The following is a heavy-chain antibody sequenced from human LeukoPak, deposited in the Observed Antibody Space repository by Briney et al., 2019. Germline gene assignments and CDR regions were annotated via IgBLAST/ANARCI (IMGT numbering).Heavy chain of an antibody. V-gene: IGHV3-23*01. J-gene: IGHJ4*02. CDR1: GFTFSSYA. Sequence: RGSLRLSCAASGFTFSSYAMSWVRQAPGKGLEWVSAISGSGGSTYYADSVKGRFTISRDNSKNTLYLQMNSLRAEATAVYYCAKPEEKWPPQGAFDYWGRGTRVTVSS. CDR2: ISGSGGST. D-gene: IGHD5-12*01. CDR3: AKPEEKWPPQGAFDY.